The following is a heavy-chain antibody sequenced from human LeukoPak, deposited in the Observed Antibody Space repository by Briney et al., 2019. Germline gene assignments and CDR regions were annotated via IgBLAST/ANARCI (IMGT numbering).Heavy chain of an antibody. V-gene: IGHV3-30*03. J-gene: IGHJ4*02. D-gene: IGHD6-13*01. CDR1: GFTFSSYG. Sequence: GGSLRLSCAASGFTFSSYGMHWVRQAPGKGLEWVAVISYDGSNKYYADSLRGRFTISRDTSKNTLYLQVDSLRAEDTAVYYCAAYIAGVPHWGQGTLVTVSS. CDR3: AAYIAGVPH. CDR2: ISYDGSNK.